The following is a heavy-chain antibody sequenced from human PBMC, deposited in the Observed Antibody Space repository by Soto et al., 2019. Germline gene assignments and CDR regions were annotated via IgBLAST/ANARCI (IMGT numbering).Heavy chain of an antibody. V-gene: IGHV3-74*01. D-gene: IGHD2-8*01. J-gene: IGHJ5*02. CDR1: GFTWVSYW. CDR3: VHIGGFSFDP. CDR2: ISRDGSRT. Sequence: GRSLLLSYPASGFTWVSYWIHWVRQAPGKGLVWVSHISRDGSRTSYADSVKGRFTISRDNAKKTLYLQMNSLRDEDTDVYYCVHIGGFSFDPWGQGTLVTVYS.